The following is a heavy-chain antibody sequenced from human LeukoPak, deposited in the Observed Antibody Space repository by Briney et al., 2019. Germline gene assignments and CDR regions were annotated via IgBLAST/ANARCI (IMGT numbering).Heavy chain of an antibody. Sequence: GGSLRLSCAASGFTFSSYAMSWVRQAPGKGLEWVSAISGSGGSTYYADSVKGRFTISRDNSKNTLYLQMNSLRAEDTAVYYCAKPYMITFGGVSDYFDYWGQGTLVTVSS. CDR2: ISGSGGST. D-gene: IGHD3-16*01. J-gene: IGHJ4*02. V-gene: IGHV3-23*01. CDR1: GFTFSSYA. CDR3: AKPYMITFGGVSDYFDY.